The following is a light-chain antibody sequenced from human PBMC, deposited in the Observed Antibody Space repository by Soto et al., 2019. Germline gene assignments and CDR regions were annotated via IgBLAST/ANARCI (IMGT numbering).Light chain of an antibody. J-gene: IGLJ3*02. CDR3: SSFTSINTWV. V-gene: IGLV2-14*01. CDR1: SSDVGGYNY. Sequence: QSVLTQPVSVSGSPGQSITISCTGTSSDVGGYNYVSWYQQHPGKAPKLKIYEVSNRPSGVSDRFSGSKSGNTASLTISGLQAEDEADYYCSSFTSINTWVFGGGTKLTVL. CDR2: EVS.